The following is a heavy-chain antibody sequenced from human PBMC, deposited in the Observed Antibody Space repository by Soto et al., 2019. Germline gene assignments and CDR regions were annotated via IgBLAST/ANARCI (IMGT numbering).Heavy chain of an antibody. D-gene: IGHD5-12*01. Sequence: SETLSLTCTVPGGSINSGGSYWTWIRHHPGKGLEWFGNIYYSGTTHYNPSLEGRVFISLDTSRNQFSLKVTSVTAADSAVYYCATGGGYIWQNYFDLWGLGTLVTVSS. J-gene: IGHJ5*02. CDR1: GGSINSGGSY. V-gene: IGHV4-31*03. CDR3: ATGGGYIWQNYFDL. CDR2: IYYSGTT.